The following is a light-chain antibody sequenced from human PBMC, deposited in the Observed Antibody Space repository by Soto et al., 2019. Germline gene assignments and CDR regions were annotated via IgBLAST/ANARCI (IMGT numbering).Light chain of an antibody. V-gene: IGLV2-14*01. CDR1: SSDVGGYNY. CDR2: EVT. Sequence: QSALTQPASVSGSPGQSITISRTGTSSDVGGYNYVSWFQQSPGKAPKVMIYEVTNRPSGVSNRFSGSKSGNTASLTISGLQAEDEADYYCSLYTSSSTWVFGGGTKLTVL. J-gene: IGLJ3*02. CDR3: SLYTSSSTWV.